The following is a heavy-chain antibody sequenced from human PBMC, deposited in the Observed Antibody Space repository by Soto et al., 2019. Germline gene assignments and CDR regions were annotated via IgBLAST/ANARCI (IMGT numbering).Heavy chain of an antibody. V-gene: IGHV4-61*08. CDR2: IHYSGST. J-gene: IGHJ5*02. Sequence: QVQLQESGPGLVKPSETLSLTCTVSGGSVSSGGYYWNWIRQPPGKGLEWIGYIHYSGSTNYNPSIQIRVTISLDTSKNQFSLKSNSVTAADTAVFYCARAATSGSYRNWFDPWGQGTLVTVSS. CDR3: ARAATSGSYRNWFDP. D-gene: IGHD3-22*01. CDR1: GGSVSSGGYY.